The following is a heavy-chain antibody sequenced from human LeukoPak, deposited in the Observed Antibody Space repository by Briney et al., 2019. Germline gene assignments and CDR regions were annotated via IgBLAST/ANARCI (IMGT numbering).Heavy chain of an antibody. D-gene: IGHD2-15*01. V-gene: IGHV1-46*01. J-gene: IGHJ4*02. CDR2: INPSGGST. CDR3: ARASYCSDGSCYSDY. CDR1: GYTFTSYY. Sequence: ASVKVSCKASGYTFTSYYMHWVRQAPGQGLEWMGIINPSGGSTSYAQKFQGRVTMTRDTSTSTAYMELRSLKSDDTAVYYCARASYCSDGSCYSDYWGQGTLVTVSS.